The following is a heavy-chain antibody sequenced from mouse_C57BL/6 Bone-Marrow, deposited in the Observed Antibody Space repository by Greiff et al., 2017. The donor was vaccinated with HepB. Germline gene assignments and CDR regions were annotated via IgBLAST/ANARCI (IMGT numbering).Heavy chain of an antibody. CDR2: ISSGSSTI. Sequence: EVQVVESEGGLVQPGGSRKLSCAASGFTFSSFGMHWVRQAPEKGLEWVAYISSGSSTIYYADTVKGRFTISRDNPKNTLFLQMTSLRSEDTAMYYCATMITTWYFDVWGAGTTVTVSS. D-gene: IGHD2-4*01. CDR3: ATMITTWYFDV. CDR1: GFTFSSFG. J-gene: IGHJ1*01. V-gene: IGHV5-17*02.